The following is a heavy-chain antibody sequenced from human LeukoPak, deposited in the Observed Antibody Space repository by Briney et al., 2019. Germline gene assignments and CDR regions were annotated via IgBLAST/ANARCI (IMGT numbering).Heavy chain of an antibody. D-gene: IGHD3-9*01. V-gene: IGHV3-30-3*01. CDR3: ARDNPDILTGYHHDAFDI. CDR1: GFTFSSYA. CDR2: ISYDGSNK. Sequence: GGSLRLSCAASGFTFSSYAMHWVRQAPGKGLEWVAVISYDGSNKYYADSVKGRFTISRDNSKNTLYLQMNSLRAEDTAVYYCARDNPDILTGYHHDAFDIWGQGTMVTVSS. J-gene: IGHJ3*02.